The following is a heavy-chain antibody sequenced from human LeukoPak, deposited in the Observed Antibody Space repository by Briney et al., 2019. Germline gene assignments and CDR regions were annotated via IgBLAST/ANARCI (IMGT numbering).Heavy chain of an antibody. CDR1: GSSIRTYTH. J-gene: IGHJ5*02. Sequence: SETLSLTCTVSGSSIRTYTHWGWIRQPPGKGLEWIGSIHHTGKTYYNPSLESRVTISVDTSKNQFSLKLSSVSAADTAFYFCLNSGSNYEAVSWGQGTLVTVSS. D-gene: IGHD5-18*01. CDR3: LNSGSNYEAVS. V-gene: IGHV4-38-2*02. CDR2: IHHTGKT.